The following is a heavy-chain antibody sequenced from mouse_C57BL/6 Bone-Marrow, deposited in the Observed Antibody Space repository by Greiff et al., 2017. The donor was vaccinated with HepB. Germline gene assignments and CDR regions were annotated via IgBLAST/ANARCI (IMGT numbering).Heavy chain of an antibody. Sequence: EVQLVESGGDLVKPGGSLKLSCAASGFTFSSYGMSWVRQTPDKRLEWVATISSGGSYTYYPDSVKGRFTIYRDNAKNTLYLQMSSLKSEDTAMYYCASLYDGYYVNYAMDYWGQGTSVTVSS. D-gene: IGHD2-3*01. CDR2: ISSGGSYT. CDR3: ASLYDGYYVNYAMDY. J-gene: IGHJ4*01. CDR1: GFTFSSYG. V-gene: IGHV5-6*01.